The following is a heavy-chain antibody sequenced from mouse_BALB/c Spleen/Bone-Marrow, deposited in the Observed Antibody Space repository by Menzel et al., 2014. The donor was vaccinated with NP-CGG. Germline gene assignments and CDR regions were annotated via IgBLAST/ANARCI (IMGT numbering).Heavy chain of an antibody. CDR3: ARSQAYYGNYFDY. CDR1: GFTFSSYG. CDR2: LNSNGGST. Sequence: EVQLVESGGGLVQPGGSLKLSCAASGFTFSSYGMSWVRQTPDKRLELVATLNSNGGSTYYPDSVKGRFTISRDNAKNTLYLQMSSLKSEDTAMYYCARSQAYYGNYFDYWGQGTTLTVSS. V-gene: IGHV5-6-3*01. J-gene: IGHJ2*01. D-gene: IGHD2-10*01.